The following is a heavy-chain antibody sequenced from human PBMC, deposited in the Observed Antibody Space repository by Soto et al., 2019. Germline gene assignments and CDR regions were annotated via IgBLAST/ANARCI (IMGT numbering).Heavy chain of an antibody. J-gene: IGHJ6*02. V-gene: IGHV3-21*01. CDR3: ARGGFYGMDV. CDR2: ISSSSSYI. CDR1: GFTFSSYS. D-gene: IGHD3-16*01. Sequence: PGGSLRLSCAASGFTFSSYSMNRVRQAPGKGLEWVSSISSSSSYIYYADSVKGRFTISRDNAKNSLYLQMNSLRAEGTAVYYCARGGFYGMDVWGQGTTVTVSS.